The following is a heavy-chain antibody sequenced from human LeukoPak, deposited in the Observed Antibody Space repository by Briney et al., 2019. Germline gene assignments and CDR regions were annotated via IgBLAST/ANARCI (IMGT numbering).Heavy chain of an antibody. CDR3: ARGGWSLDL. CDR2: IYYSGST. D-gene: IGHD3-16*01. J-gene: IGHJ2*01. V-gene: IGHV4-59*11. Sequence: SETLSLTCTVSGGSISNHYWSWFRQPPGKGLEWIGYIYYSGSTNYNPSLRSRVTISVDTSNNHFSLKLSSVTAADTAVYYCARGGWSLDLWGRGTLVTVSS. CDR1: GGSISNHY.